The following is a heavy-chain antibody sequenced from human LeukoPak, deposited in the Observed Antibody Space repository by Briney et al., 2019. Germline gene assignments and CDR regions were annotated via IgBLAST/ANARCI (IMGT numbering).Heavy chain of an antibody. D-gene: IGHD3-9*01. J-gene: IGHJ6*04. CDR1: GFTFSDYY. V-gene: IGHV3-11*06. Sequence: GGSLRLSCAASGFTFSDYYMSWIRQAPGKGLEWVSYISSSSSYTNYADSVKGRFTISRDSAKNSLFLQMNSLRAEDTAVYYCARSLAYYDILTGYYYYYYYGMDVWGKGTTVTVSS. CDR3: ARSLAYYDILTGYYYYYYYGMDV. CDR2: ISSSSSYT.